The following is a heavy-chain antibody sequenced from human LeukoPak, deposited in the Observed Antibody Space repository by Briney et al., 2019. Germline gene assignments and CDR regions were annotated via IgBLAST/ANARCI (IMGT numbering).Heavy chain of an antibody. CDR2: ISYDGSDK. CDR1: GFTFSDYG. CDR3: KSVVLPAAVIGGMDV. V-gene: IGHV3-30*03. Sequence: GRSLRLSCIASGFTFSDYGMHWVRQAPGKGLEWVSVISYDGSDKYYADSVKGRFTISRDNSKNTLFLQMKCLRAEDTAVYYCKSVVLPAAVIGGMDVWGQGTTVTVSS. J-gene: IGHJ6*02. D-gene: IGHD2-2*01.